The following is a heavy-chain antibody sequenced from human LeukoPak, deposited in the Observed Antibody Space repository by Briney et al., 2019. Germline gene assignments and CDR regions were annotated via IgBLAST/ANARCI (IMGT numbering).Heavy chain of an antibody. CDR3: ARLPYYYGSGKFAFDI. Sequence: PGGSLRLSCAASGFTFSSYAMTWVRQPPGKGLEWVSTISGSGGRTYYADSVKGRFTISRDNSKNTLYLQMNSLRAEDTAVYYCARLPYYYGSGKFAFDIWGQGTMVTVSS. J-gene: IGHJ3*02. D-gene: IGHD3-10*01. V-gene: IGHV3-23*01. CDR1: GFTFSSYA. CDR2: ISGSGGRT.